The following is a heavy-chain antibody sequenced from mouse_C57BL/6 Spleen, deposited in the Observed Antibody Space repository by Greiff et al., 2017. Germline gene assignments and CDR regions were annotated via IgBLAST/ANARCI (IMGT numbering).Heavy chain of an antibody. CDR3: ARHDGSPHWCFDV. CDR2: ISSGGSYT. Sequence: EVQLVESGGDLVKPGGSLKLRCAASGFTFSSYGMSWVRQTPDKRLEWVATISSGGSYTYYPDSVKGRFTISRDNAKNTLYLQISSLKSEDTAMYYCARHDGSPHWCFDVWGTGTTVTVSS. V-gene: IGHV5-6*01. CDR1: GFTFSSYG. D-gene: IGHD2-3*01. J-gene: IGHJ1*03.